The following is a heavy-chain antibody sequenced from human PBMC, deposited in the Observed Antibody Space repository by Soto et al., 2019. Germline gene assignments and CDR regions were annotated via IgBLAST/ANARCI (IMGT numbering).Heavy chain of an antibody. CDR3: VRRVSGNYDY. D-gene: IGHD1-7*01. Sequence: EVQLAESGGGMVQPGGSLRLSCVASGFTFSSYDMHWVRQAPGKGLEYVSSISSNGGTTYYGNSVKGRFTISRDNSKNILYLQMGGLRAEDMAVYYCVRRVSGNYDYWGQGTLVTVSS. CDR1: GFTFSSYD. V-gene: IGHV3-64*01. J-gene: IGHJ4*02. CDR2: ISSNGGTT.